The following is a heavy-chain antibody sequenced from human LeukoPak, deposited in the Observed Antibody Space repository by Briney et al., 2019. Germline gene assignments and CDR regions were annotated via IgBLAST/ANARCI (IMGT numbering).Heavy chain of an antibody. J-gene: IGHJ4*02. D-gene: IGHD3-22*01. CDR3: ARIIGSSGYGHLYYFDY. CDR1: GYTFASNG. CDR2: TNPYNGDT. V-gene: IGHV1-18*01. Sequence: GASVKVSCRASGYTFASNGLTWVRQAPGQGLEWMGWTNPYNGDTYYAESFQGRITMTTDTSTHTAYMEMRSLKSDDTAVYYCARIIGSSGYGHLYYFDYWGQGTLVIVSP.